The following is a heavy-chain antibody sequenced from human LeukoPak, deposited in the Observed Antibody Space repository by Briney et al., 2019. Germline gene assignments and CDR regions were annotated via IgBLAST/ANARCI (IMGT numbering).Heavy chain of an antibody. D-gene: IGHD6-6*01. CDR3: ARGYSIAARRAFDY. V-gene: IGHV1-18*01. CDR2: ISAYNGNT. J-gene: IGHJ4*02. CDR1: GYTFTSYG. Sequence: ASVKVSCKASGYTFTSYGISWVRWAPGQGLEWMGWISAYNGNTNYAQKLQGRVTMTTDTSTSTAYTELRSLRSDDTAVYYCARGYSIAARRAFDYWGQGTLVTVSS.